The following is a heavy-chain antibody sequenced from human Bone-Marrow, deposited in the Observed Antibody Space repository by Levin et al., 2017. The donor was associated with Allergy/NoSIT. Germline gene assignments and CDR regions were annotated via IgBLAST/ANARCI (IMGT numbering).Heavy chain of an antibody. V-gene: IGHV3-30*18. D-gene: IGHD2-2*01. J-gene: IGHJ5*02. CDR3: AKGGCSSTNCYGNS. Sequence: LSLTCAASGFIFSTYGMHWVRQAPGKGLEWVAVISHDGSNKYYADSVKGRLTISRDNSRNMLSLQMNSLTAEDTAVYYCAKGGCSSTNCYGNSWGQGTLVTVSS. CDR2: ISHDGSNK. CDR1: GFIFSTYG.